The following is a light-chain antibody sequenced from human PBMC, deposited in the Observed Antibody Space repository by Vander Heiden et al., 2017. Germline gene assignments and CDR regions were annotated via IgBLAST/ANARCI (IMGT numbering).Light chain of an antibody. CDR1: SSDIYNYNY. CDR2: EVS. J-gene: IGLJ2*01. V-gene: IGLV2-8*01. CDR3: SSYAGSNTHVV. Sequence: QSALTQPPSASGSPVQSVTISCTGTSSDIYNYNYVSWYQQHPGKAPKLMIYEVSKRPSGVPDRFSGSKSGNTASLTVSGLQAEDEADYYCSSYAGSNTHVVFGGGTKLTVL.